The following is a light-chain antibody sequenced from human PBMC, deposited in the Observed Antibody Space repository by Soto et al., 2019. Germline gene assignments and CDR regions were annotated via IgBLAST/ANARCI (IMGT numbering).Light chain of an antibody. J-gene: IGLJ2*01. Sequence: QSALTRPASVSGSPGQSITVSCTGTGSDVGDYNYVSWYQQHPGKAPKLMIYEVSNRPSGVSNRFSGSKSGNTASLTISGLQAEDEADYYCSSYTSTTTRVFGGGTKLTVL. CDR3: SSYTSTTTRV. CDR1: GSDVGDYNY. V-gene: IGLV2-14*01. CDR2: EVS.